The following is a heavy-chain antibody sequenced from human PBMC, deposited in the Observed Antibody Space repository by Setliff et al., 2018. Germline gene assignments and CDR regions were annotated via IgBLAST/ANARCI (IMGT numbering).Heavy chain of an antibody. Sequence: KPSETLSLTCAVYGGSFSGYYWSWIRQPPGKGLEWIGEINHSGSTNYNPSLKSRVTISVDTSKNQFSLKLSSVTAADTAVYYCARGGLNEGWGSYRFEGYHYYGMDVWGQGTTVTVSS. CDR2: INHSGST. V-gene: IGHV4-34*01. J-gene: IGHJ6*02. D-gene: IGHD3-16*02. CDR1: GGSFSGYY. CDR3: ARGGLNEGWGSYRFEGYHYYGMDV.